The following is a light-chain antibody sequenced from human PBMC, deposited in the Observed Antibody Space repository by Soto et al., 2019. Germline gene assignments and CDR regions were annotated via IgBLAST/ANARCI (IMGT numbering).Light chain of an antibody. J-gene: IGLJ2*01. CDR1: SGDVGGYNY. V-gene: IGLV2-14*01. CDR3: NSFTSSSTFV. CDR2: EVS. Sequence: QSALTQAAAVSGSPGQSITISCTGTSGDVGGYNYVSWYQHHPGKAPKLIIYEVSDRPSGVSNRFSGSRSGNTVSLTISGLQADDEADYYCNSFTSSSTFVFGGGTKVTVL.